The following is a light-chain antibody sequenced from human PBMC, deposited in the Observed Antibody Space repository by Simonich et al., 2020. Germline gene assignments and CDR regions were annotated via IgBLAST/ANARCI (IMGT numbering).Light chain of an antibody. V-gene: IGLV3-19*01. CDR1: SLRSYY. CDR2: GQN. Sequence: SSELTQDPAVSVALGQTVRITCQGDSLRSYYASWYQQKPGQAPLLVIYGQNNRPSGIPDRFSGSSSGNTATLTITGVQAEDEADYYCQSRDSSGNHLVFGGGTKLTVL. CDR3: QSRDSSGNHLV. J-gene: IGLJ2*01.